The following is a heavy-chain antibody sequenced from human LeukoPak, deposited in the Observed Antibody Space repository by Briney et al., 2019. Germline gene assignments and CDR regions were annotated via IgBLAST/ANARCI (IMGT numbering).Heavy chain of an antibody. V-gene: IGHV3-30*02. J-gene: IGHJ5*02. D-gene: IGHD3-10*01. CDR1: GFTFSSYG. Sequence: PGGSLRLSCTASGFTFSSYGMHWVRQAPGKGLEWVAYIQYDGSNQQYADSVKGRFSISRARSKNIPYLQMNSLRTEQTAVYYWGRFYGSGRYYRGNWFDPWGQGTLVTVSS. CDR3: GRFYGSGRYYRGNWFDP. CDR2: IQYDGSNQ.